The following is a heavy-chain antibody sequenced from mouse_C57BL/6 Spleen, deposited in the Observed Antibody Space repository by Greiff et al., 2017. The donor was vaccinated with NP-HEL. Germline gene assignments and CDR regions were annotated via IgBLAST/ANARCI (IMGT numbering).Heavy chain of an antibody. CDR1: GFTFSSYA. CDR2: ISDGGSYT. J-gene: IGHJ1*03. CDR3: ARDGGRSWYFDV. Sequence: EVQLVESGGGLVKPGGSLKLSCAASGFTFSSYAMSWVRQTPEKRLEWVATISDGGSYTYYPDNVKGRFTISRDNAKNNLYLQMSHLKSEDTAMYYCARDGGRSWYFDVWGTGTTVTVSS. V-gene: IGHV5-4*01. D-gene: IGHD3-3*01.